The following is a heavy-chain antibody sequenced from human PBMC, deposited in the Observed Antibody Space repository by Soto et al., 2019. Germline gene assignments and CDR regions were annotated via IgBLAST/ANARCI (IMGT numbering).Heavy chain of an antibody. Sequence: ASVKVSCKASGYTFTSYGISWVRQAPGQGLEWMGWISAYNGNTNYAQKLQGRVTMTTDTSTSTAYMELRSLRSDDTAVYYCARDSDRYGLHDAFDIWGQGTMVTVSS. CDR1: GYTFTSYG. D-gene: IGHD4-17*01. CDR3: ARDSDRYGLHDAFDI. J-gene: IGHJ3*02. CDR2: ISAYNGNT. V-gene: IGHV1-18*01.